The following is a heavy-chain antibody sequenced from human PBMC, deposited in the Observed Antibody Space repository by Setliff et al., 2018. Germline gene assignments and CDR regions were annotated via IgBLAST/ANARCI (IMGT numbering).Heavy chain of an antibody. D-gene: IGHD3-10*01. CDR1: GGTFSSYA. CDR2: IIPIFGTA. J-gene: IGHJ6*02. Sequence: SVKVSCKASGGTFSSYAISWVRQAPGQGLEWMGGIIPIFGTANHAQKFQGRVTITTDESTSTAYMELSSLRSEDTAVYYCARPLRYGDYYYYYGMDVWGQGTTVTVSS. V-gene: IGHV1-69*05. CDR3: ARPLRYGDYYYYYGMDV.